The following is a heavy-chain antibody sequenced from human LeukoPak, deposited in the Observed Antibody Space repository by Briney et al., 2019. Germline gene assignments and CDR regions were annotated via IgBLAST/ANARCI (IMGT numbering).Heavy chain of an antibody. Sequence: SETLSLTCTVSGGSISSSSYYWGWIRQPPGKGLEWIGSIYYSGSTYYNPSLKSRVTISVDTSKNQFSLKLSSVTAADTAVYYCARGRRGVPPYYWGQGTLVTVSS. V-gene: IGHV4-39*07. J-gene: IGHJ4*02. CDR3: ARGRRGVPPYY. D-gene: IGHD3-10*01. CDR2: IYYSGST. CDR1: GGSISSSSYY.